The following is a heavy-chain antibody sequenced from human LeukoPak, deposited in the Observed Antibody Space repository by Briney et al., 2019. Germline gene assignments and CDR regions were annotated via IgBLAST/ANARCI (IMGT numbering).Heavy chain of an antibody. CDR2: IYYSGST. CDR3: ARDEGYYYDSSGYRWFDP. Sequence: PSETLSLTCTVSGGSISSSSYYWGWIRQPPGKGLEWIGSIYYSGSTYYNPSLKSRVTISVDTSKNQFSLKLSSVTAADTAVYYCARDEGYYYDSSGYRWFDPWGQGTLVTVSS. CDR1: GGSISSSSYY. J-gene: IGHJ5*02. V-gene: IGHV4-39*07. D-gene: IGHD3-22*01.